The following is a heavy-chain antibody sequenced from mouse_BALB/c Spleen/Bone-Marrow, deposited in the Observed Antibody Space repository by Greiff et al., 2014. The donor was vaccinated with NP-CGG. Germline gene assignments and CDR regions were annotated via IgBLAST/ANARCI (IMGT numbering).Heavy chain of an antibody. CDR3: ARYRYDYYAMDY. D-gene: IGHD2-14*01. Sequence: VQLKESGAELVKPGASVTLSCTASGFNIKDTYMHWVKQRPEQGLEWIGRIDPANGNTKYDPKFQGKATITADTSSNTAYLQLSSLTSEDTAVYYCARYRYDYYAMDYWGQGTSVTVSS. CDR1: GFNIKDTY. J-gene: IGHJ4*01. CDR2: IDPANGNT. V-gene: IGHV14-3*02.